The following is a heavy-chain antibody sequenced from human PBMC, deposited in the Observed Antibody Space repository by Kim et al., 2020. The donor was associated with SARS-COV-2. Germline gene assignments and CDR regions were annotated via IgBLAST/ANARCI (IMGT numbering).Heavy chain of an antibody. J-gene: IGHJ4*02. Sequence: YAASVKGRFTISRDNAKSTLDLQMNSLRPEDTAVYYCARGSANYGFDSWGQGILVAVSS. D-gene: IGHD2-15*01. V-gene: IGHV3-74*01. CDR3: ARGSANYGFDS.